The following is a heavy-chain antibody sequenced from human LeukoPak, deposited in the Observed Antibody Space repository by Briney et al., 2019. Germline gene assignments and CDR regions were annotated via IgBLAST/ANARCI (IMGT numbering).Heavy chain of an antibody. CDR2: ISWNSGSI. CDR3: AKDRHDILTGWNAFDI. V-gene: IGHV3-9*01. Sequence: GGSLRLSCAASGFTFDDYAMHWVRQAPGKGLEWVSGISWNSGSIGYADSVKGRFTISRDNAKNSLYLQMNSLRAEDTALYYCAKDRHDILTGWNAFDIWGQGTMVTVSS. J-gene: IGHJ3*02. D-gene: IGHD3-9*01. CDR1: GFTFDDYA.